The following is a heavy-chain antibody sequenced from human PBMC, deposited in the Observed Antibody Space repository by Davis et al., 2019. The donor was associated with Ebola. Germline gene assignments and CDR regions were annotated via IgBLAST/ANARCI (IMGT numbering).Heavy chain of an antibody. CDR3: AKDSAAWWFGELSY. CDR2: ISYDGSNK. CDR1: GFTFSSYG. D-gene: IGHD3-10*01. Sequence: SLKISCAASGFTFSSYGMPWVRQAPGKGLEWVAVISYDGSNKYYADSVKGRFTISRDNSKNTLYLQMNSLRAEDTAVYYCAKDSAAWWFGELSYWGQGTLVTVSS. J-gene: IGHJ4*02. V-gene: IGHV3-30*18.